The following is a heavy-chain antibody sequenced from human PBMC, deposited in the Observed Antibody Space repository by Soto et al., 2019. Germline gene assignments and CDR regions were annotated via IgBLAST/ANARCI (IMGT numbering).Heavy chain of an antibody. J-gene: IGHJ6*02. CDR2: INHSGST. Sequence: QVQLQQWGAGLLKPSETLSLTCAVYGGSFSGYYWSWIRQPPGKGLGWIGEINHSGSTNYNPSLKSRVTKSVDTSQNQFPLKLSYVTAADTAVYYCARVARGLELRCRLYYYYGMDVWGQGTTVTVSS. CDR3: ARVARGLELRCRLYYYYGMDV. D-gene: IGHD1-7*01. CDR1: GGSFSGYY. V-gene: IGHV4-34*01.